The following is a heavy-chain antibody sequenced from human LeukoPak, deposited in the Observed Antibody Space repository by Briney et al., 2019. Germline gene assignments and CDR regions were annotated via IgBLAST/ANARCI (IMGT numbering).Heavy chain of an antibody. V-gene: IGHV3-30*18. D-gene: IGHD5-18*01. CDR2: ISYDGSNK. CDR3: AKDLRGYSYGVDY. Sequence: PGGSLRLSCSASGFTFTSHVMHWVRQAPGKGLEWVAVISYDGSNKYYADSVKGRFTISRDNSKNTLYLQMNSLRAEDTAVYYCAKDLRGYSYGVDYWGQGTLVTVSS. CDR1: GFTFTSHV. J-gene: IGHJ4*02.